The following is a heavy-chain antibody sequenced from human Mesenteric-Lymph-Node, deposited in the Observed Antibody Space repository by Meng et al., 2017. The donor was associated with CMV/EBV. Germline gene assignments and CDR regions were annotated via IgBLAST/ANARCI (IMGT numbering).Heavy chain of an antibody. CDR1: GFTFSSYS. Sequence: GGSLRLSCAASGFTFSSYSMSWVRQAPGKGLEWVSGISWNSDNIVYADSVKGRLTISRDNARNSLYLQMNSLRAEDTAFYYCAKDMVGQQLDFWGQGTLVTVSS. D-gene: IGHD3-10*01. CDR2: ISWNSDNI. V-gene: IGHV3-9*01. CDR3: AKDMVGQQLDF. J-gene: IGHJ4*02.